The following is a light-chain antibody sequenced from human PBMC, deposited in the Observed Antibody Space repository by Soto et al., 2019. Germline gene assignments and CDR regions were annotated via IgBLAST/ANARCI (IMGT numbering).Light chain of an antibody. V-gene: IGLV1-44*01. CDR2: AND. Sequence: QSVLTQPPSASRTPGQRVTIPCSGSSSDIGSNSVNWYQQLPGAAPRLLIYANDHRPSGVPDRFSASKSGTSASLAISGVRSEDEAFYYCATWSDSLKGWVCGGGTQLTVL. CDR1: SSDIGSNS. CDR3: ATWSDSLKGWV. J-gene: IGLJ3*02.